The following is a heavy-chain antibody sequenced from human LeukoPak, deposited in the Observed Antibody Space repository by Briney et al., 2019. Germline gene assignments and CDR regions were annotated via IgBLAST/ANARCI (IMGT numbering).Heavy chain of an antibody. CDR2: INPSGGST. Sequence: ASVKVSCKASGYTFTSYHLHWVRQAPGQGLEIMGIINPSGGSTTYAQKVQGRVTMTRDTSTSTVYMELSSLRSEDTAVYYCAKLAAAGTAHYYLDYWGQGTLVTVSS. V-gene: IGHV1-46*01. D-gene: IGHD6-13*01. J-gene: IGHJ4*02. CDR1: GYTFTSYH. CDR3: AKLAAAGTAHYYLDY.